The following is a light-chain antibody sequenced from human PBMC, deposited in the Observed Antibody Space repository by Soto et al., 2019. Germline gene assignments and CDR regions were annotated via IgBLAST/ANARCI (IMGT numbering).Light chain of an antibody. V-gene: IGKV1-39*01. CDR3: QQCYSTLMYT. CDR2: GAS. CDR1: QNITSY. J-gene: IGKJ2*01. Sequence: DIQMTQSPSSLSASVGDRVTITCRASQNITSYLNWYQQKPGKTPKLLIYGASRLESGVPSRFSGSGSWTDFALTIISLQPEDFATYYCQQCYSTLMYTFGQGTKLEIK.